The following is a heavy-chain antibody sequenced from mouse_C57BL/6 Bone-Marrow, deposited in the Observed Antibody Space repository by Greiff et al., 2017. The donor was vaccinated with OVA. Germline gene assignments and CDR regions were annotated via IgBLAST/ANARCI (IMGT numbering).Heavy chain of an antibody. CDR2: IDPSDSYT. Sequence: VQLQQSGTVLARPGASVKMSCKTSGYTFTSYWMHWVKQRPGQGLEWIGEIDPSDSYTNYNQKFKGKSTLTVDKSSSTAYMQLSSLTSEDSAVYYCASRGSSGLFAYWGQGTLVTVSA. V-gene: IGHV1-69*01. CDR3: ASRGSSGLFAY. J-gene: IGHJ3*01. CDR1: GYTFTSYW. D-gene: IGHD3-2*02.